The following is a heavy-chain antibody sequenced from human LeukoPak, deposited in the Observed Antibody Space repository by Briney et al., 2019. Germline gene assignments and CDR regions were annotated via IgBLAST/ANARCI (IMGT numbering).Heavy chain of an antibody. CDR2: IYPGDSDT. CDR1: GYIFTSYW. D-gene: IGHD3-10*01. J-gene: IGHJ4*02. CDR3: ARLSGLKQVVRRGFDY. Sequence: GESLKISCKGSGYIFTSYWIAWVRQMPGKGLEWMGIIYPGDSDTRYSPSFQGQVTISADKSITTAYLQWSSLKASDTAMYYCARLSGLKQVVRRGFDYWGQGTLVTVSS. V-gene: IGHV5-51*01.